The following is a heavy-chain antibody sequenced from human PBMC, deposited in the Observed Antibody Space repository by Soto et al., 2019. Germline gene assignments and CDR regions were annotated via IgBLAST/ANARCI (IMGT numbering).Heavy chain of an antibody. CDR3: ARRWGYSFDY. V-gene: IGHV4-39*01. D-gene: IGHD7-27*01. Sequence: QLQLQESCAGLVKPSETLSLTCTVSGGSISSYYWGWIRRPPGKGLEWIGSIYYSGSTYYNPSLKSRVTISVDTSKNQFSLKLSSVTAADTAVYYCARRWGYSFDYWGQGTLVTVSS. CDR2: IYYSGST. CDR1: GGSISSYY. J-gene: IGHJ4*02.